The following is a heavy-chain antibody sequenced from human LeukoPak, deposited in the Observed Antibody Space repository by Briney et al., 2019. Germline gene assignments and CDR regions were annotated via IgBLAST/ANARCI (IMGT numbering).Heavy chain of an antibody. CDR1: GFTFSSYS. V-gene: IGHV3-21*01. Sequence: GGSLRFSCAASGFTFSSYSMNWVRQAPGKGLEWDSSISSSSSYIYYADSVKGRFTISRDNAKNSLYLQMNSLRAEDTAVYYCARGDDSSGYYDAFDIWGQGTMVTVSS. CDR3: ARGDDSSGYYDAFDI. CDR2: ISSSSSYI. J-gene: IGHJ3*02. D-gene: IGHD3-22*01.